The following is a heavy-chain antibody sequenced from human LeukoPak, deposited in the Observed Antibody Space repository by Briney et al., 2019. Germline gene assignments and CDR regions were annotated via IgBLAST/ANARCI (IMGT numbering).Heavy chain of an antibody. D-gene: IGHD3-22*01. J-gene: IGHJ4*02. V-gene: IGHV3-53*05. CDR3: ARAPSGYYPYFDY. Sequence: GGSLRLSCAASGFTVSSNYMSWVRQAPGKGLEWVSVIYSGGSTYYADSVKGRFTISRDNSKNTLYLQTDSLRAEDTAVYYCARAPSGYYPYFDYWGQGTLVTVSS. CDR1: GFTVSSNY. CDR2: IYSGGST.